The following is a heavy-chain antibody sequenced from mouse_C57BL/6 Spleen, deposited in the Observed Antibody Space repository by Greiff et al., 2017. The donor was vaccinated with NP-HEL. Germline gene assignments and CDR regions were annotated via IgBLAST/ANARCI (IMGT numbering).Heavy chain of an antibody. CDR1: GFTFSDYY. CDR3: ARCNYYGSSYYAMDY. CDR2: INYDGSST. J-gene: IGHJ4*01. Sequence: EVQVVESEGGLVQPGSSMKLSCTASGFTFSDYYMAWVRQVPEKGLEWVANINYDGSSTYYLDSLKSRFIISRDNAKNILYLQMSSLKSADTATYDCARCNYYGSSYYAMDYWGQGTSVTVSS. V-gene: IGHV5-16*01. D-gene: IGHD1-1*01.